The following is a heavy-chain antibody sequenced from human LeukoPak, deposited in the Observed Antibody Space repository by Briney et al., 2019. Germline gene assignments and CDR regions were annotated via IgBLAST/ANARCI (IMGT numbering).Heavy chain of an antibody. CDR1: GGSFSGYY. Sequence: SETLSLTCAVYGGSFSGYYWNWVRQPPGKGLEWIGYLYYSGSTSYNPSLKSRVTISIDTSKNQVSLNLTSVTAADTAVYYCARGRTLRGGDDYWGQGTLVTVSS. D-gene: IGHD4-17*01. CDR3: ARGRTLRGGDDY. J-gene: IGHJ4*02. V-gene: IGHV4-59*01. CDR2: LYYSGST.